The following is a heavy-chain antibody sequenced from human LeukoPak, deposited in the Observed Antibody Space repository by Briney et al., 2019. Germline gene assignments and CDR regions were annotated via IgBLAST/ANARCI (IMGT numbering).Heavy chain of an antibody. CDR1: GGTFSSYA. V-gene: IGHV1-69*13. D-gene: IGHD5-18*01. CDR3: ASGYSYGSGIDY. J-gene: IGHJ4*02. Sequence: ASVKVSCKASGGTFSSYAISWVRQAPRQGLEWMGGIIPIFGTANYAQKFQGRVTITADESTSTAYMELSSLRSEDTAVYYCASGYSYGSGIDYWGKGTLVTVSS. CDR2: IIPIFGTA.